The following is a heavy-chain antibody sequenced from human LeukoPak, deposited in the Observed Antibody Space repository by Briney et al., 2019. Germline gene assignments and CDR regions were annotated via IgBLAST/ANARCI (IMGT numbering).Heavy chain of an antibody. CDR1: GFTFSNHW. CDR2: ISGDGSST. CDR3: ARRVRSTGWYIFDF. V-gene: IGHV3-74*01. Sequence: GGSLRLSCAASGFTFSNHWMHWVRQAPGKWLVWVSRISGDGSSTSYADSVKGRFTISRDNAKNTLYLQMNSLRAEDTAVYYCARRVRSTGWYIFDFWGQGTLVTVSS. J-gene: IGHJ4*02. D-gene: IGHD6-19*01.